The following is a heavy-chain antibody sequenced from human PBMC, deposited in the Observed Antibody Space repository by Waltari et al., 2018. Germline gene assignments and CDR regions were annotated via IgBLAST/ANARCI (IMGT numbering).Heavy chain of an antibody. CDR1: GFTFDRDA. CDR2: ISGRATRT. V-gene: IGHV3-23*04. D-gene: IGHD5-18*01. J-gene: IGHJ4*02. CDR3: AKDVSGGYSLITYNDY. Sequence: EVHLVESGGGLVQPGGSLGLSCAAHGFTFDRDAMSWVRQAPGKGLEWVSSISGRATRTYYADSVKGRFTISRDNSKNTLYLQMNSLRAEDTALYYCAKDVSGGYSLITYNDYWGQGILVTVSS.